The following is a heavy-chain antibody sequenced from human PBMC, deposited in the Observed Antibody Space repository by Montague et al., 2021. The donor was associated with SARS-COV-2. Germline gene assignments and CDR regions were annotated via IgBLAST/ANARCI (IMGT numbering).Heavy chain of an antibody. CDR1: GFTFSSYA. Sequence: SLRLYCAASGFTFSSYAMTWVRQAPGKGLEWVAVISNDGSNKYYADSVKGRFAISRDNSKNTLYLQMNNLRAEDTAVYYCAGGLLFDFDYWGQGTLVTVSS. V-gene: IGHV3-30*09. J-gene: IGHJ4*02. D-gene: IGHD3-10*01. CDR3: AGGLLFDFDY. CDR2: ISNDGSNK.